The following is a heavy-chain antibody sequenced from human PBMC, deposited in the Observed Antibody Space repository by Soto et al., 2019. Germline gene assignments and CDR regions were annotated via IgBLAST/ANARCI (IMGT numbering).Heavy chain of an antibody. Sequence: EVQLLQSGEGLVQPGGSRDPPCEAPGFPFIIKPMPWVARPPGRGLEWVSSISESGDTTYYADSVKGRFTISRDNPKNTVFLQMNSLRDDDTAVYYCVPGSSGAGGEDRWGQGTLVTVSS. CDR3: VPGSSGAGGEDR. V-gene: IGHV3-23*01. CDR1: GFPFIIKP. D-gene: IGHD3-10*01. CDR2: ISESGDTT. J-gene: IGHJ5*02.